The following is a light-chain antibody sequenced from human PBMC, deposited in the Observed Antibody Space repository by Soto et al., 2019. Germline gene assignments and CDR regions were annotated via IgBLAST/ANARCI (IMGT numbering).Light chain of an antibody. CDR1: NSNIGSNT. V-gene: IGLV1-44*01. CDR2: SNN. CDR3: ATWDDSLNGL. Sequence: QSVLTQPPSASGTPGQRVTISCSGSNSNIGSNTVSWYQQLPGAAPKLLIYSNNQRPSGVPDRFSGSKSGTSASLAISGLKSEDEADYYCATWDDSLNGLFGGGTKLTVL. J-gene: IGLJ3*02.